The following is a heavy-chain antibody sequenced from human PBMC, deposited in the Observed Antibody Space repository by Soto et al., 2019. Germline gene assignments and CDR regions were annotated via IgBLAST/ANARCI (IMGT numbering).Heavy chain of an antibody. CDR2: INAGNENT. V-gene: IGHV1-3*01. D-gene: IGHD1-7*01. CDR1: GYSFSTYA. Sequence: ASVKVSCKASGYSFSTYAMHWLRQAPGQRLEWMGWINAGNENTKYSQKFQGRVTITRDTSASTAYMELSSLRSEDTAVYYCARDRVRGYNWNWTDYWGQGTLVTVSS. J-gene: IGHJ4*02. CDR3: ARDRVRGYNWNWTDY.